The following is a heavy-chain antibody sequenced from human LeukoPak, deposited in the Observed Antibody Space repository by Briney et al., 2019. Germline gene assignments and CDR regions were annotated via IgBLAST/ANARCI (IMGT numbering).Heavy chain of an antibody. CDR2: IRGSGDST. V-gene: IGHV3-23*01. D-gene: IGHD1-26*01. CDR1: GFTFSSYG. J-gene: IGHJ4*02. Sequence: GGSLRLSCGASGFTFSSYGMSWVRQAPGKGLEWVSGIRGSGDSTYYADSVKGRFTISRDNSKNTLYLQMNSLRAEDTAVYYCAKHLALVGATTTYGYWGQGTLVIVSS. CDR3: AKHLALVGATTTYGY.